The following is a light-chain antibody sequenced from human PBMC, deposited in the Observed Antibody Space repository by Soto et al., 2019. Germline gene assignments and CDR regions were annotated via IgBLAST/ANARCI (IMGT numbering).Light chain of an antibody. Sequence: QSALTQPPSASGSPGQSVTISCTGTSSDVGGYNYVSWYQQHPGKAPKLMIYEVSKRPSGVPDRFSGSKSGNTASLTVSGLQAEDEADYYCTSYAGSNNVVFGGGPSSPS. CDR3: TSYAGSNNVV. CDR1: SSDVGGYNY. CDR2: EVS. J-gene: IGLJ2*01. V-gene: IGLV2-8*01.